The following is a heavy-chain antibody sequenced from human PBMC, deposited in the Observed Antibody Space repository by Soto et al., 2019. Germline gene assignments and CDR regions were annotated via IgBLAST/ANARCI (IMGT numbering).Heavy chain of an antibody. D-gene: IGHD3-22*01. Sequence: SETLSLTCTVSGGSISGYFWSWIRQPAGKGLDWIGRIYSSGSTNYNPSLNSRITMSVDTSKNQFSLKLSSVSAADTAVYYCARQPKQNYDSSPWNAGFDSWGPGTLVTVSS. J-gene: IGHJ4*02. CDR2: IYSSGST. CDR1: GGSISGYF. V-gene: IGHV4-4*07. CDR3: ARQPKQNYDSSPWNAGFDS.